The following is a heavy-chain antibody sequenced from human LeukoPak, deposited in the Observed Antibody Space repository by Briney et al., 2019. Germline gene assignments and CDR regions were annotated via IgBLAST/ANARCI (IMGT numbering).Heavy chain of an antibody. CDR2: ISSSGTTF. CDR1: GFTFSDYY. Sequence: GGSLRLSCAASGFTFSDYYMSWIRQAPGKGLEWVSYISSSGTTFSYAGSVKGRFTISRDNAKNSLYLQMNSLIAEDTAVYYCATTPRYTYGYSWGQGTLVTVSS. V-gene: IGHV3-11*04. CDR3: ATTPRYTYGYS. J-gene: IGHJ4*02. D-gene: IGHD5-18*01.